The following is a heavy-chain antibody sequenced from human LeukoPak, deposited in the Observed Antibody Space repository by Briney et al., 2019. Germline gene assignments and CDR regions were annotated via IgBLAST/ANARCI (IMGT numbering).Heavy chain of an antibody. Sequence: GESLKISCKASGYTFTSNWIGGVCQMPGKGLEWMGSIYPGDSNTRYSPSFQGQVTISADKSINTAYLQWSSLKASDTAIYYCARADVFDYWAQGTLVTVSS. CDR2: IYPGDSNT. J-gene: IGHJ4*02. CDR3: ARADVFDY. V-gene: IGHV5-51*01. CDR1: GYTFTSNW.